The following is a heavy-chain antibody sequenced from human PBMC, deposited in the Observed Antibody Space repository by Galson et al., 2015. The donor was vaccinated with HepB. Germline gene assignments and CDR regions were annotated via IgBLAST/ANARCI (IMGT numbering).Heavy chain of an antibody. CDR2: ISSSSSYI. D-gene: IGHD6-19*01. V-gene: IGHV3-21*01. CDR1: GFTFSSYS. J-gene: IGHJ1*01. CDR3: ARGSSGWYKYFQH. Sequence: SLRLSCAASGFTFSSYSMNWVRQAPGKGLEWVSSISSSSSYIYHADSVKGRFTISRDNAKNSLYLQMNSLRAEDTAVYYCARGSSGWYKYFQHWGQGTLVTVSS.